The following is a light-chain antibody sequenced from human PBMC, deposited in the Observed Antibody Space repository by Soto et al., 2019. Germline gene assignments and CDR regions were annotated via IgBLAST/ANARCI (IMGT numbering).Light chain of an antibody. V-gene: IGKV1-5*01. Sequence: IHLARSTISLYASVGDRGAITCRCSHSISSWLDWYQQKPATAPKLLIYDASSLESGVPSRFSGSGSGTEFTLTISSLQPEDRATYYCQQCDNLPLTFGGGTKVDI. CDR2: DAS. J-gene: IGKJ4*01. CDR1: HSISSW. CDR3: QQCDNLPLT.